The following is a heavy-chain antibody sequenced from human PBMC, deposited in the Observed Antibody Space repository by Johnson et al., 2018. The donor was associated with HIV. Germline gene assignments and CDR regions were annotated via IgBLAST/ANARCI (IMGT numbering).Heavy chain of an antibody. V-gene: IGHV3-30*02. Sequence: QVQLLESGGGVVQPGGSLRLSCAASGFTFSSYGMHWVRQAPGKGLEWVAFIRYDGSNKYYADSVKGRFTISRDNFKNSLYLQMDSLRLEDTAVYYCARDRFGRGYYLGDAFDLWGQGTMVTVSS. CDR1: GFTFSSYG. CDR2: IRYDGSNK. CDR3: ARDRFGRGYYLGDAFDL. J-gene: IGHJ3*01. D-gene: IGHD6-25*01.